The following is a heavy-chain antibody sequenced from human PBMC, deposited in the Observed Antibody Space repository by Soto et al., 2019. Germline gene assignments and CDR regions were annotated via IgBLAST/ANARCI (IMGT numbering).Heavy chain of an antibody. J-gene: IGHJ4*02. D-gene: IGHD1-26*01. Sequence: GGSLRLSCAASGFTFSSYGMSWVRQAPGKGLEWVSSISGSGGSTYYADSVKGQFTISGDNSKNTLYLQMNSLRAEDTAVYYCAKASAPGGTYFPLWFWGQGTLVTVSS. CDR3: AKASAPGGTYFPLWF. V-gene: IGHV3-23*01. CDR1: GFTFSSYG. CDR2: ISGSGGST.